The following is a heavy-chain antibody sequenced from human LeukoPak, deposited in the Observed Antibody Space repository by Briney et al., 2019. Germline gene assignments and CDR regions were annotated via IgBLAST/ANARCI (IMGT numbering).Heavy chain of an antibody. CDR2: ISYDGSNK. CDR3: ARSGLWFGEFPLDY. V-gene: IGHV3-30*04. D-gene: IGHD3-10*01. CDR1: GFTFSSYA. Sequence: GGSLRLSCAASGFTFSSYAMHWVRQAPGKGPEWVAVISYDGSNKYYADSVKGRFTISRDNSKNTLYLQMNSLRAEDTAVYYCARSGLWFGEFPLDYWGQGTLVTVSS. J-gene: IGHJ4*02.